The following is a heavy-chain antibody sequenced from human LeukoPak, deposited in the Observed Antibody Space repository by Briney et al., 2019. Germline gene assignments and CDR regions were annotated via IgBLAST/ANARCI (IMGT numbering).Heavy chain of an antibody. CDR2: ISGSGGST. CDR3: AKATYSYGSYFDY. V-gene: IGHV3-23*01. J-gene: IGHJ4*02. Sequence: PGGSLRLSCAASGFTVSSNYMSWVRQAPGKGLEWVSAISGSGGSTYYADSVKGRFTISRDNSKNTLYLQMNSLRAEDTAVYYCAKATYSYGSYFDYWGQGTLVTVSS. CDR1: GFTVSSNY. D-gene: IGHD5-18*01.